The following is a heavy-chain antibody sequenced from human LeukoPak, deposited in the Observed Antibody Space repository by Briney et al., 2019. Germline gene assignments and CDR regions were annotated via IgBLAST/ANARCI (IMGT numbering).Heavy chain of an antibody. CDR2: MNPNSGNT. J-gene: IGHJ6*02. Sequence: GASVKVSCKASGGTFNINAITWVRQATGQGLEWMGWMNPNSGNTGYAQKFQGRVTMTRNTSISTAYMELSSLRSEDTAVYYCASAPKYYGSGSYSYYYYGMDVWGQGTTVTVSS. V-gene: IGHV1-8*02. CDR1: GGTFNINA. D-gene: IGHD3-10*01. CDR3: ASAPKYYGSGSYSYYYYGMDV.